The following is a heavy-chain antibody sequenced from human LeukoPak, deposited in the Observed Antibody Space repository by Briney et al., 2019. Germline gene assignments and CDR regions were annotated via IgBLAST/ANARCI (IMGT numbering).Heavy chain of an antibody. D-gene: IGHD3-10*01. CDR1: GYTFTNYG. J-gene: IGHJ4*02. CDR3: ARDRSGRRSYYFGY. CDR2: INPSGGST. V-gene: IGHV1-46*01. Sequence: AAVTVSCKASGYTFTNYGISGLRQAPGQGREGMGIINPSGGSTSYAQKFQGRGTMTRDKSTSTVYVELSSLRSEDTAVYYCARDRSGRRSYYFGYWGQGTLVTVSS.